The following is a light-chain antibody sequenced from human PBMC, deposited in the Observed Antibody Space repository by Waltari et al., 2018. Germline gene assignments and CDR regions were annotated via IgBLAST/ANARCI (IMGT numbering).Light chain of an antibody. Sequence: DLQMTQSPSSLSSSVGDRVTITCRASQSISSYLNWYQQKPGIAPKLLIFAASILKSGVPSGFSGSGSGTDFTLTISSLQPEDSATYYCQQSYNSYTFGQGTKVEIK. CDR1: QSISSY. J-gene: IGKJ2*01. V-gene: IGKV1-39*01. CDR2: AAS. CDR3: QQSYNSYT.